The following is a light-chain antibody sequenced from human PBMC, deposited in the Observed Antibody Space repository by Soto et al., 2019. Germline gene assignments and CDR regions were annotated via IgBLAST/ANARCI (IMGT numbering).Light chain of an antibody. Sequence: QSVLTQAPSASETPGQRITLSCSGSTSNIGNNNVNWYQQVPGTAPKLLMYRNNLRPSGVPDRFSGSKSGTSASLAISGLQSEDEADYYCAAWDDILSAWVFGGGTKLTVL. CDR3: AAWDDILSAWV. CDR1: TSNIGNNN. J-gene: IGLJ3*02. V-gene: IGLV1-44*01. CDR2: RNN.